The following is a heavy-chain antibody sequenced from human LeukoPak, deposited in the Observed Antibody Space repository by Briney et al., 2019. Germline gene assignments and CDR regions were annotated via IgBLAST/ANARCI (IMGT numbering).Heavy chain of an antibody. CDR2: ISSSGSTI. Sequence: GGSLRLSCAASGFTFSNHGMSWVRRAPGKGLEWVSYISSSGSTIYYADSVKGRFTISRDNAKNSLYLQMNSLRAEDTAVYYCAELGITMIGGVWGKGTTVTISS. CDR3: AELGITMIGGV. CDR1: GFTFSNHG. D-gene: IGHD3-10*02. J-gene: IGHJ6*04. V-gene: IGHV3-48*04.